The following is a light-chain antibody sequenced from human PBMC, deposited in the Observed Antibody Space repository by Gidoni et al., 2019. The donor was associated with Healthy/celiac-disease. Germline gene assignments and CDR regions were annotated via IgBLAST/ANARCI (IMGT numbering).Light chain of an antibody. J-gene: IGLJ3*02. V-gene: IGLV1-44*01. CDR2: SNN. Sequence: QSVLTQPPSASGTPGQRVTISCSGSSSNIGSNTVNWYQQRPGTAPKLLIYSNNQRPSGVPDRFSGSKSGTSASLASSGLQSEDEADYYCAAWDDSLNGRVFGGGTKLTVL. CDR1: SSNIGSNT. CDR3: AAWDDSLNGRV.